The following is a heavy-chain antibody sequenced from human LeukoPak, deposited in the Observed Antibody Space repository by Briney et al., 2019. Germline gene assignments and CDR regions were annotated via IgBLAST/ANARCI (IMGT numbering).Heavy chain of an antibody. CDR3: ARSPPLLHAGVAVAGIGWAFDI. J-gene: IGHJ3*02. CDR2: ISAYNGNT. Sequence: ASVKVSCKASGGTFSSYAISWVRQAPGQGLEWMGWISAYNGNTNYAQKLQGRVTMTTDTSTSTAYMELRSLRSDDTAVYYCARSPPLLHAGVAVAGIGWAFDIWGQGTMVTVSS. CDR1: GGTFSSYA. D-gene: IGHD6-19*01. V-gene: IGHV1-18*01.